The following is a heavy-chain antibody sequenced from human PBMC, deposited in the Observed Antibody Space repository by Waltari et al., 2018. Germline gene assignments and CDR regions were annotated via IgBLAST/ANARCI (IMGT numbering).Heavy chain of an antibody. J-gene: IGHJ3*02. Sequence: QVQLQESGPGLVKPSETLSLNCAVSGYSISSGYYWGWIRQPPGKGLEWIGSIYHSGSTYYNPSLKSRVTISVDTSKNQFSLKLSSVTAADTAVYYCARQSPRRDAFDIWGQGTMVTVSS. V-gene: IGHV4-38-2*01. CDR1: GYSISSGYY. CDR3: ARQSPRRDAFDI. CDR2: IYHSGST.